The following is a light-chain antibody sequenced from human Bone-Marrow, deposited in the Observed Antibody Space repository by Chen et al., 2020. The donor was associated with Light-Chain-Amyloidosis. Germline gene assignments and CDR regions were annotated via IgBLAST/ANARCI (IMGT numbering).Light chain of an antibody. CDR1: QSVSYN. Sequence: EILLTQSPATLSLSPGERATLSCRASQSVSYNLAWYQQNPGRAPRLLIYDASTRATGIPDRFSGSGSGTDFTLTISRLEPEDFAVYYCLQRSNWPSWTFGQGTRVEIK. CDR2: DAS. V-gene: IGKV3-11*01. CDR3: LQRSNWPSWT. J-gene: IGKJ1*01.